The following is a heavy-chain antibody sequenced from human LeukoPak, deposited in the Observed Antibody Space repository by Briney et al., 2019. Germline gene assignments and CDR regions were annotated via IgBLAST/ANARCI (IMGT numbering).Heavy chain of an antibody. Sequence: GGSLRLSCAASGFTFSYYAMNWVRQAPGKGLEWVSGISWNSGSIGYADSVKGRFTISRDNAKNSLYLQMNSLRAEDTALYYCAKAVSLSGWFDPWGQGTLVTVSS. CDR1: GFTFSYYA. CDR3: AKAVSLSGWFDP. CDR2: ISWNSGSI. J-gene: IGHJ5*02. V-gene: IGHV3-9*01. D-gene: IGHD3-10*01.